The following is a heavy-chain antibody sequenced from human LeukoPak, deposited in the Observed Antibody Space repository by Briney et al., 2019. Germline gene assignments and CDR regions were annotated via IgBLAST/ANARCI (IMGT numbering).Heavy chain of an antibody. J-gene: IGHJ6*02. CDR1: GFTFSNYW. D-gene: IGHD3-22*01. Sequence: TGGSLRLSCAASGFTFSNYWIHWVRQAPGKGLVWVSRIDNAGSITTYADSVKGRFTISRDNAENTLYLQMNSLRVEDTAVYYCARVGDSSGYYGYYYYYYGMDVWGQGTTVTVSS. CDR3: ARVGDSSGYYGYYYYYYGMDV. V-gene: IGHV3-74*03. CDR2: IDNAGSIT.